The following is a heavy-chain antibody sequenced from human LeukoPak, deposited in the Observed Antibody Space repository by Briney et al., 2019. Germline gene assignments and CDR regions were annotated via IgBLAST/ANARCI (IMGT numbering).Heavy chain of an antibody. CDR3: ARMGSSGPIDY. CDR2: IYSGGST. J-gene: IGHJ4*02. D-gene: IGHD6-19*01. V-gene: IGHV3-53*01. Sequence: GGSLRLSCAASGFTVSSNYMSWVRQAPGKGLEWVSVIYSGGSTFYADSVKGRFTISRDNSKNTLYLQMNSLRAEDTAVYYCARMGSSGPIDYWGQGTLVTVSS. CDR1: GFTVSSNY.